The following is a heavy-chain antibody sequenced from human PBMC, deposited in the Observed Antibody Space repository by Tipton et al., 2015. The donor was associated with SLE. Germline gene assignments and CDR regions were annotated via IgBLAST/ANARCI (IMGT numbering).Heavy chain of an antibody. Sequence: TLSLTCTVSGGSISSHYWGWIRQPPGKGLEWIGSIYYSGSTYYNPSLNSRVTISADTSKNQCSLKLSTVTAADTAVYYCASTGVNYRRRAFDIWGQGTMVTVSS. CDR3: ASTGVNYRRRAFDI. J-gene: IGHJ3*02. D-gene: IGHD5-24*01. CDR2: IYYSGST. V-gene: IGHV4-39*07. CDR1: GGSISSHY.